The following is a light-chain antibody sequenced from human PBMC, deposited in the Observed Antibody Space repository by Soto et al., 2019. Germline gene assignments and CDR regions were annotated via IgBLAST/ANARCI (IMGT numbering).Light chain of an antibody. CDR2: EVS. CDR1: SSDVGGYNY. V-gene: IGLV2-14*01. J-gene: IGLJ2*01. Sequence: QSALTQPASVSGSPGQSITISCTGTSSDVGGYNYVSWYQQHPGKAPKLMIYEVSNRPSGVSNRFSGSKSGNTASLTISGLQAEDEAHYYCRSYTSSSTLVFGGGTKLTVL. CDR3: RSYTSSSTLV.